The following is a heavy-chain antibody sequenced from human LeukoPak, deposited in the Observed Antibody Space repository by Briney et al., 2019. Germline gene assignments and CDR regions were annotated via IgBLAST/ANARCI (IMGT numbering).Heavy chain of an antibody. Sequence: PGGSLRLSCAASGFTFSDYYMSWIRQAPRKGLEWDSYISGSGSTIYYADSVKGRFTISRDNAKNSLYLQMNSLRAEDTAVYYCARVGSSSGYSFDYWGQGTLVTVSS. CDR1: GFTFSDYY. V-gene: IGHV3-11*01. J-gene: IGHJ4*02. CDR3: ARVGSSSGYSFDY. CDR2: ISGSGSTI. D-gene: IGHD6-19*01.